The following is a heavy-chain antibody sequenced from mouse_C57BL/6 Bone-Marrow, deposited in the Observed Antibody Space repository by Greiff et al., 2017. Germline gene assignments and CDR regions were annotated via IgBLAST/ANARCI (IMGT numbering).Heavy chain of an antibody. D-gene: IGHD1-1*01. J-gene: IGHJ1*03. CDR1: GYTFTSYG. Sequence: VNVVESGAELARPGASVKLSCKASGYTFTSYGISWVKQRTGQGLEWIGEIYPRSGNTYYNEKFKGKATLTADKSSSTAYMELRSLTSEDSAVYFCARRTVVGYFDVWGTGTTVTVSS. CDR2: IYPRSGNT. V-gene: IGHV1-81*01. CDR3: ARRTVVGYFDV.